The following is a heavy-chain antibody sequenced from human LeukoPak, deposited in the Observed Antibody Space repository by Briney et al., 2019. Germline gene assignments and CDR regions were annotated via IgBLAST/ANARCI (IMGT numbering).Heavy chain of an antibody. V-gene: IGHV4-59*01. CDR3: ARGANDYYYYYYMDV. CDR2: THYSGST. D-gene: IGHD1-1*01. CDR1: GGSISSYY. Sequence: PSETLSLTCTVSGGSISSYYWSWLRQPPGKGLEYIGYTHYSGSTNYNPSLKSRVTISLDTSGNQFSLKLSSVTAADTAVYYCARGANDYYYYYYMDVWGKGTTVTISS. J-gene: IGHJ6*03.